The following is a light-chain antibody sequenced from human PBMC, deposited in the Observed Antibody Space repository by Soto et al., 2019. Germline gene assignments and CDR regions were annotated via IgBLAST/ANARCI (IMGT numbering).Light chain of an antibody. CDR1: QTITTSQ. Sequence: EIVLTQSPGTLSLSPGERATLFCRASQTITTSQLAWYQQKPGQAPRVLIFGASNRATGIPDGFSGSGSGTDFTLTISRLEPEDFAMYYCQQYAGSPRTFGQGTKVDIK. J-gene: IGKJ1*01. CDR2: GAS. CDR3: QQYAGSPRT. V-gene: IGKV3-20*01.